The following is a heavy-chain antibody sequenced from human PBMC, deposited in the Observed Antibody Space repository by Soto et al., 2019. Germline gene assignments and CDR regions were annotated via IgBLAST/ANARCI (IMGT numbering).Heavy chain of an antibody. CDR1: GGSISSYY. CDR2: MFYSGST. V-gene: IGHV4-59*01. Sequence: PSETLSLTCTVSGGSISSYYWSWIRQPPGKGLEWIGYMFYSGSTNYNPSLKSRVTMSVDTSKNQFSLKLSSVSAADTAVYYCARAVNYYGSGSFYWLFDPWGQGTLVTVSS. J-gene: IGHJ5*02. D-gene: IGHD3-10*01. CDR3: ARAVNYYGSGSFYWLFDP.